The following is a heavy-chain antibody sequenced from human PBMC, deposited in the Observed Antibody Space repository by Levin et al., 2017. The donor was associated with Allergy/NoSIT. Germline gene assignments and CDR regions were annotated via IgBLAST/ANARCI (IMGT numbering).Heavy chain of an antibody. V-gene: IGHV3-7*04. CDR3: ARDAGGLEDYFDY. Sequence: PGESLKISCAASGFTFSRFWMSWVRQAPGKGLEWVANIKEDGREKYYVDSVKGRLTISRDNSKNSLYLQMNSLRAEDTAVYYCARDAGGLEDYFDYWGQGTLVTVSS. D-gene: IGHD3-10*01. J-gene: IGHJ4*02. CDR2: IKEDGREK. CDR1: GFTFSRFW.